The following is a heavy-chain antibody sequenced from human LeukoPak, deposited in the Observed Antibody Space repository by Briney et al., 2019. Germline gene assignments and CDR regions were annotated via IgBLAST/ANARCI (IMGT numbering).Heavy chain of an antibody. CDR1: GFTFRSYE. D-gene: IGHD3-10*01. J-gene: IGHJ4*02. V-gene: IGHV3-48*03. CDR2: ISSSGSI. CDR3: AKDSMVRGVPVYFDY. Sequence: GGSLRLSCAVSGFTFRSYEMNWVRQAPGKGLEWISYISSSGSIGYADSVKGRFTISRDNAKNSLYLQMNSLRAEDTALYYCAKDSMVRGVPVYFDYWGQGTLVTVSS.